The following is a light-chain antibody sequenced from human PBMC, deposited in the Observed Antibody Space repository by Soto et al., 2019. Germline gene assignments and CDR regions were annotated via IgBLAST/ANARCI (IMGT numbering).Light chain of an antibody. CDR2: DAS. Sequence: EIVLTQSPATLSLSPGERATLSCRASQSVSSYLAWCQQKPGQAPRLLIYDASNRATGIPARFSGSGSGTDFTLTISSLEPEDFAVYYCQQRSNWPRLTFGGG. CDR1: QSVSSY. CDR3: QQRSNWPRLT. J-gene: IGKJ4*01. V-gene: IGKV3-11*01.